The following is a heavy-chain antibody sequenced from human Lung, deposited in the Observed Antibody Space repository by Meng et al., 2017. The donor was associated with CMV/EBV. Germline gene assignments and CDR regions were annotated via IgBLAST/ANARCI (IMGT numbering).Heavy chain of an antibody. CDR1: GESFSSYA. CDR3: ARLSGTISDY. CDR2: IIPIFGTA. Sequence: VSGTASGESFSSYAISWVRQDPGQGREWMGGIIPIFGTANYAQKFQGRVTITTGESTSTAYMELSSLRSDDTAVYYCARLSGTISDYWGQGTLVTVSS. J-gene: IGHJ4*02. V-gene: IGHV1-69*05. D-gene: IGHD1-26*01.